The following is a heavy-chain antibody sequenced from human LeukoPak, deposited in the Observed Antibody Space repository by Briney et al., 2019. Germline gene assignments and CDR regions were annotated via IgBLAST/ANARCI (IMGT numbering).Heavy chain of an antibody. V-gene: IGHV4-59*01. Sequence: SETLSLTCTVFGGSIRSYYWSWIRQPPGKGLEWIGYIYYSGCANYNPSLKSQVTISLDTSKNQFSLKLSSVTAADTAVYYCARIFNAEGGAAGIYYYAMDVWGQGTTVTVSS. J-gene: IGHJ6*02. CDR2: IYYSGCA. CDR3: ARIFNAEGGAAGIYYYAMDV. CDR1: GGSIRSYY. D-gene: IGHD6-19*01.